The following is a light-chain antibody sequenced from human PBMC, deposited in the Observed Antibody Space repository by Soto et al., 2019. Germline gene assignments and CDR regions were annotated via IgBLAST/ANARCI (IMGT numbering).Light chain of an antibody. CDR1: QDISNY. CDR2: DTS. J-gene: IGKJ4*01. CDR3: QQYDYLVT. V-gene: IGKV1-33*01. Sequence: DIQMTQSPSSLSASVGDRVTITCQASQDISNYLNWYQQKPGKAPKLLIYDTSNLETGVPSRFSGSGSGTHFTFTISSLQPEDIATYYCQQYDYLVTFGGGTKVEIK.